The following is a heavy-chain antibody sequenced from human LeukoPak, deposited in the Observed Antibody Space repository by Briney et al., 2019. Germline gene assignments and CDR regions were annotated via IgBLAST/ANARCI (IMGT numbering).Heavy chain of an antibody. J-gene: IGHJ4*02. CDR1: GGSISSGGYY. V-gene: IGHV4-31*03. CDR2: IYYSGST. Sequence: SETLSLTCTVSGGSISSGGYYWSWIRQHPGKGLEWIGYIYYSGSTYYNPSLKSRVTISVDTSKNQFSLKLSSVTAADTAVYYCARVSSWLIIVVYWGQGTLVTVSS. CDR3: ARVSSWLIIVVY. D-gene: IGHD6-13*01.